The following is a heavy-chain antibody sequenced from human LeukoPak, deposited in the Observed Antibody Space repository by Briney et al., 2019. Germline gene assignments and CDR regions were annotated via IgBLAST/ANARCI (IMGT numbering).Heavy chain of an antibody. CDR1: GFGSKNYA. D-gene: IGHD5-18*01. Sequence: GGSLRLSCTTSGFGSKNYAMSWVRLAPGKGLEWVSIISATGVNTYYADSVKGRFTISRDNSKNTLYLQMNSLRAEDTAVYYCARQPAGYSYGAEAFDIWGQGTMVTVSS. J-gene: IGHJ3*02. V-gene: IGHV3-23*01. CDR3: ARQPAGYSYGAEAFDI. CDR2: ISATGVNT.